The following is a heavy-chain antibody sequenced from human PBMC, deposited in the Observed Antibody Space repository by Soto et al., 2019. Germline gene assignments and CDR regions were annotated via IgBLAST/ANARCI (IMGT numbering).Heavy chain of an antibody. CDR2: ISSDGSSQ. V-gene: IGHV3-30*14. CDR1: GFTFSSYA. D-gene: IGHD2-15*01. J-gene: IGHJ6*02. CDR3: ARRGGYCSGGSCYYYYYGMDV. Sequence: PGGSLRLSCAASGFTFSSYAMHWVRQAPGKGLEWVGIISSDGSSQYHADSVKGRFTISRDNSKNTLYLQMGSLRAEDMAVYYCARRGGYCSGGSCYYYYYGMDVWGQGTTVTVSS.